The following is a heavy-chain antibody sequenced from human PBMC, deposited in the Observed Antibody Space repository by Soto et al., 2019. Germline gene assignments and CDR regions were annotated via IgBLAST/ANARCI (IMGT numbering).Heavy chain of an antibody. D-gene: IGHD6-6*01. CDR3: AKSSSSSSLDYYYGMDV. J-gene: IGHJ6*02. CDR2: ISSSGGST. V-gene: IGHV3-23*01. CDR1: GFTFSSYA. Sequence: PGGSLRLSCAASGFTFSSYAMSWVRQAPGKGLEWVSAISSSGGSTYYADSVKGRFTISRDNSKNTLYLQMNSLRAEDTAVYYCAKSSSSSSLDYYYGMDVWGQGTTVTVSS.